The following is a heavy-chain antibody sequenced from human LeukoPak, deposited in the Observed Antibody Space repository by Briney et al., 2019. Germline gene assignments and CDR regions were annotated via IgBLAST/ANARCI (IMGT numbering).Heavy chain of an antibody. V-gene: IGHV2-5*02. CDR2: FYWDDDK. CDR1: GFSRRTKGVG. CDR3: VHRSMTATQAPRPFDF. J-gene: IGHJ4*02. D-gene: IGHD6-6*01. Sequence: SGPTLVKPTQTLTLTCTFSGFSRRTKGVGVGWIRHPPGKTLEWLSLFYWDDDKRYHPSLRTRHTITRATYNTQVVFPMTDMDPVDTATYYCVHRSMTATQAPRPFDFWGPGTFITVSS.